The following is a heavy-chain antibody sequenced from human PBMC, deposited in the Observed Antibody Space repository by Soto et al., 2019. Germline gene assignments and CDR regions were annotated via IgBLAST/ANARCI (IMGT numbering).Heavy chain of an antibody. Sequence: QVHLVQSGAEVKKPGASVKVSFKGSGYTLTRYVVTWVRQAPGQGLEWMGWISAHNGNTDYAQRLQGRVTVTRDTSTSTAYMELRSLRSDDTAVYYCARGRYGDYWGQGALVTVSS. V-gene: IGHV1-18*01. CDR2: ISAHNGNT. CDR1: GYTLTRYV. CDR3: ARGRYGDY. D-gene: IGHD1-1*01. J-gene: IGHJ4*02.